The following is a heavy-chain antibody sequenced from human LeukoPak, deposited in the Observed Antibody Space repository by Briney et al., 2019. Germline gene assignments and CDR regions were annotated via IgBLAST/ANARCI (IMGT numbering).Heavy chain of an antibody. CDR1: GFTFSSYW. D-gene: IGHD3-22*01. CDR3: ARDWDDSSGYPFDY. V-gene: IGHV3-7*01. Sequence: GGSLRLSCAASGFTFSSYWMSWVRQAPGKGLEWVANIKQDGSEKYYVDSVKGRFTISRDNAKNSLYLQMNSLRAEDTAVYYCARDWDDSSGYPFDYWGQGTLVTVPS. CDR2: IKQDGSEK. J-gene: IGHJ4*02.